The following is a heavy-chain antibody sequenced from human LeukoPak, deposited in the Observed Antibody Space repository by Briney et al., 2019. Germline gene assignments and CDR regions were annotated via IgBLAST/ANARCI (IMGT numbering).Heavy chain of an antibody. V-gene: IGHV4-34*01. D-gene: IGHD6-19*01. J-gene: IGHJ5*02. Sequence: PSETLSLTCAVYGGSFSGYYWSWIRQPPGKGLEWIGEINHSGSTNYNPSLKSRVTISVDTSKDQFSLKLSSVTAADTAVYYCARGLSGYSSRNWFDPWGQGTLVTVSP. CDR2: INHSGST. CDR1: GGSFSGYY. CDR3: ARGLSGYSSRNWFDP.